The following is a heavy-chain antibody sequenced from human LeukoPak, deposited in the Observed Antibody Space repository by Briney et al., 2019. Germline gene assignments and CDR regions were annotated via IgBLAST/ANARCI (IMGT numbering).Heavy chain of an antibody. V-gene: IGHV3-23*01. J-gene: IGHJ6*02. CDR1: GFTFTNFA. D-gene: IGHD3-16*01. CDR2: ISGSGATT. CDR3: AKGLWGAYYYGMDV. Sequence: GGSLRLSCAASGFTFTNFAMSWVGKAPGKGLDWVSVISGSGATTYYADSVKGRFTISRDNSKNTLYLQVDSLGAEDTAVYYCAKGLWGAYYYGMDVWGQGTTVTVSS.